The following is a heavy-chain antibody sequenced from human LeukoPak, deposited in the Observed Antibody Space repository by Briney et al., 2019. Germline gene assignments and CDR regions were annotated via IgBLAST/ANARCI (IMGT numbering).Heavy chain of an antibody. CDR1: GGSISGSY. Sequence: PSETLSLTCTVSGGSISGSYWNWIRQPPGKGLECIGYIYYSGSTNYNPSLKSRVTISVDTSKNQFSLKLSSVTAADTAVYYCASLSSGSYNWFDPWGRGTLVTVSS. J-gene: IGHJ5*02. CDR2: IYYSGST. CDR3: ASLSSGSYNWFDP. D-gene: IGHD1-26*01. V-gene: IGHV4-59*01.